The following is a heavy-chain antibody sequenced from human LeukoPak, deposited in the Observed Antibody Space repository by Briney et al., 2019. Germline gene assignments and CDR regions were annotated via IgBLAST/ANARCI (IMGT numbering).Heavy chain of an antibody. Sequence: GSLRLSCAASGFTSSDYWMSWVRQAPGKGLEWVANIKQDGSGKYYVDSVKGRFTISRDNAKKSLDLQMDSLRAEDTAVYYCAKDAVAVAGEGFFDYWGQGTLVTVSS. J-gene: IGHJ4*02. CDR3: AKDAVAVAGEGFFDY. V-gene: IGHV3-7*03. CDR1: GFTSSDYW. D-gene: IGHD6-19*01. CDR2: IKQDGSGK.